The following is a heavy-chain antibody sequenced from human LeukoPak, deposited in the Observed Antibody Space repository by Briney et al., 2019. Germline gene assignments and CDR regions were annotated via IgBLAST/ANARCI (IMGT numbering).Heavy chain of an antibody. Sequence: PSQTLSLTCTVSGASINDGDYFWTWLRQPPGKAVEWIGYFSYTWTTYYNPSLKSRFTISADTSKNQFSLNVTSVIVADTAVYFCARGYYDYIGGSFRSNWFDPWGQGALVTVSS. CDR2: FSYTWTT. CDR1: GASINDGDYF. CDR3: ARGYYDYIGGSFRSNWFDP. V-gene: IGHV4-30-4*01. D-gene: IGHD3-16*02. J-gene: IGHJ5*02.